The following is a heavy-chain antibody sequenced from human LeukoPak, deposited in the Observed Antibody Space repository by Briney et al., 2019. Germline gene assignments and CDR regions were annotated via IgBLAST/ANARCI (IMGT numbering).Heavy chain of an antibody. Sequence: GGSLRLSCAASGFTFSSYAMSWARQAPGKGLEWVSAISGSGGSTYYADSVKGRFTISRDNSKNTLYLQMNSLRAEDTAVYYCAKDIFGYSSSWYDYWGQGALVTVSS. CDR2: ISGSGGST. CDR3: AKDIFGYSSSWYDY. J-gene: IGHJ4*02. V-gene: IGHV3-23*01. CDR1: GFTFSSYA. D-gene: IGHD6-13*01.